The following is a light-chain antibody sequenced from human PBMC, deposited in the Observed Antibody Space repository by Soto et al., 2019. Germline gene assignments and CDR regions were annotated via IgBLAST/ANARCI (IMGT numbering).Light chain of an antibody. CDR1: QSVSSN. J-gene: IGKJ1*01. CDR2: GAS. CDR3: QKYNNWPRT. Sequence: EIVMTQSPATLSVSPGERATLSCRASQSVSSNLAWYQQKPGQAPRLLIYGASTRATGIPARFSGSGSGTEFTLTISSLQSADFAVYYCQKYNNWPRTFGQGTKVEIK. V-gene: IGKV3-15*01.